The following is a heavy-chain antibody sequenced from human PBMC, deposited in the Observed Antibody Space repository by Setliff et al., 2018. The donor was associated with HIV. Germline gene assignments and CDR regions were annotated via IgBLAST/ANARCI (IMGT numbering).Heavy chain of an antibody. CDR2: INPNNGGT. D-gene: IGHD3-22*01. CDR3: ARDYYGTSGYIFFPGLPDY. Sequence: AASVKVSCKASGYTFTGYYMHWVRQAPGQGLEWMGWINPNNGGTNYAQKFQGRVTMTRDTSISTAYMELRRLRSDDTAVYYCARDYYGTSGYIFFPGLPDYWGQGTLVTVSS. J-gene: IGHJ4*02. V-gene: IGHV1-2*02. CDR1: GYTFTGYY.